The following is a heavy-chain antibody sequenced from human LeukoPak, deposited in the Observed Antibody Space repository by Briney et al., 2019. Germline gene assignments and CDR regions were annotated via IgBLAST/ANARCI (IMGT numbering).Heavy chain of an antibody. D-gene: IGHD6-6*01. CDR1: GFTFSNFG. V-gene: IGHV3-30*18. Sequence: GRSLRLSCAASGFTFSNFGMHWVRQAPGKGLEWVAVISYDGNNKYYVASVKGRFTISRDTSKNTLFLQMNSLRAEDTAVYYCAKEVRPNDYWGQGTLVTVSS. J-gene: IGHJ4*02. CDR2: ISYDGNNK. CDR3: AKEVRPNDY.